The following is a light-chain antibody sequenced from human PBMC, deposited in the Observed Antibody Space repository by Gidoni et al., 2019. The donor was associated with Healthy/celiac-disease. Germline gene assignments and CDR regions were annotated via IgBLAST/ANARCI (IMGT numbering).Light chain of an antibody. CDR3: QHYGSSFT. J-gene: IGKJ3*01. V-gene: IGKV3-20*01. CDR1: QSVSSSY. CDR2: GAS. Sequence: EIVLTQPPGTLSLSPGERATVSCRASQSVSSSYLAWYQQKPGQAPRLLHYGASSRATGIPDRFSGSGSGTDFTLTISRLEPEDFAVYYCQHYGSSFTFGPGTKVDIK.